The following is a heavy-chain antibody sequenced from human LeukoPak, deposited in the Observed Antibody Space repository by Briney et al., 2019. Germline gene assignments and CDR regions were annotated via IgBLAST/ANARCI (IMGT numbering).Heavy chain of an antibody. V-gene: IGHV4-4*09. CDR3: ARLGSYHDF. CDR2: IHTSGGS. J-gene: IGHJ4*02. D-gene: IGHD1-26*01. Sequence: PSETLSLTCTVSGASISHYYWSWIRQTPEKGLEWMGHIHTSGGSSPYPSLKSRLTMSIGTSRNQFSLKLTSVTAADTAVYFCARLGSYHDFWGQGALVTVSS. CDR1: GASISHYY.